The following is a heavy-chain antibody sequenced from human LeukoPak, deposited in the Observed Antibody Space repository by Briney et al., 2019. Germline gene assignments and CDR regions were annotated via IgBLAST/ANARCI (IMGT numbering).Heavy chain of an antibody. D-gene: IGHD2-15*01. Sequence: PSETLSLTCTVPGGSISSSSYYWGWIRQPPGKGLEWIGSIYYSGSTYYNPSLKSRVTISVDTSKNQFSLKLSSVTAADTAVYYCARHYGGGGWRWGQGTLVTVSS. J-gene: IGHJ4*02. V-gene: IGHV4-39*01. CDR2: IYYSGST. CDR3: ARHYGGGGWR. CDR1: GGSISSSSYY.